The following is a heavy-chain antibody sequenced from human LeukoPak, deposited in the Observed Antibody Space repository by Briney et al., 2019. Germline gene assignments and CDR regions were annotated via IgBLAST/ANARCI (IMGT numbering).Heavy chain of an antibody. V-gene: IGHV3-23*01. J-gene: IGHJ4*02. D-gene: IGHD1-26*01. Sequence: GGSLRLSCVASGFTFSNYPMSWVRQAPGKGLEWVSAIGGSGGSTYYADSVKGRFTISRDNSKNTLYLQMNSLRAEDTAVYYCAKDDTYYFGNYWGQGTLATVSS. CDR3: AKDDTYYFGNY. CDR1: GFTFSNYP. CDR2: IGGSGGST.